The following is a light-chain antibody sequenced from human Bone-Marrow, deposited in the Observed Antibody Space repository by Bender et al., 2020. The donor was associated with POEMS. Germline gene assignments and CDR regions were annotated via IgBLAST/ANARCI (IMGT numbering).Light chain of an antibody. V-gene: IGLV2-23*01. Sequence: QSALTQPASVSGSRGQSITISCTGTSSDLGSYNLVSWYQQHPGKAPKLIIYEGTKRPSGVSNRFSGSKSGNTASLTISGLQAEDEADYYCCSYAGSRTYVFGTGTKVTVL. CDR1: SSDLGSYNL. CDR3: CSYAGSRTYV. CDR2: EGT. J-gene: IGLJ1*01.